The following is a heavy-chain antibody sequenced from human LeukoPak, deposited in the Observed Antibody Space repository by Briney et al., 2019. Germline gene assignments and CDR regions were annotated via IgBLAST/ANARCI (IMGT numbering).Heavy chain of an antibody. CDR1: GYTFTSYG. CDR2: ISAYNGNT. D-gene: IGHD3-22*01. CDR3: ARVSDRPPRYYYYYMDV. Sequence: GASVKVSCKASGYTFTSYGISWVRQAPGQGLEWMGWISAYNGNTNYAQKLQGRVTMTTDTSTSTAYMELRSLRSDDTAVYYCARVSDRPPRYYYYYMDVWGKGTTVTISS. J-gene: IGHJ6*03. V-gene: IGHV1-18*01.